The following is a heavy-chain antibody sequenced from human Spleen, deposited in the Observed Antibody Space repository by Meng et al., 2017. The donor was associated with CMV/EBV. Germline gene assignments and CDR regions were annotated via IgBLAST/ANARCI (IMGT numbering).Heavy chain of an antibody. D-gene: IGHD1-26*01. CDR3: AREWEPPGWFDP. V-gene: IGHV1-46*01. CDR2: INPSGGTT. CDR1: GYTFTAYY. J-gene: IGHJ5*02. Sequence: ASVKVSCKASGYTFTAYYMHWVRQAPGQGLEWMGLINPSGGTTSYAQKFQGRLTLTRDTSTSTVYMELSSLRSEDTALYYCAREWEPPGWFDPWCQGTLVTVSS.